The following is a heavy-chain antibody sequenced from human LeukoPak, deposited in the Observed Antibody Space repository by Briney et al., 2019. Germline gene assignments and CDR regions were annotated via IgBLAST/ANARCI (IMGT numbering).Heavy chain of an antibody. CDR1: GYTFTGYY. J-gene: IGHJ4*02. D-gene: IGHD2-2*01. CDR3: ARARSVQPAAPFDF. V-gene: IGHV3-33*01. CDR2: IWYDGSNK. Sequence: SCKASGYTFTGYYMHWVRQAPGKGLQWVTVIWYDGSNKYYADSVKGRFTISRDNSKNTLYLQMNSLRAEDTAVYYCARARSVQPAAPFDFWGQGTLVTVSS.